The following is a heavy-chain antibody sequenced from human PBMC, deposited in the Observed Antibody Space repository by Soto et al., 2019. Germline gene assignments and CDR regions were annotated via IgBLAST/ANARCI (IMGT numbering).Heavy chain of an antibody. CDR2: IYSGGST. D-gene: IGHD2-21*02. V-gene: IGHV3-53*02. J-gene: IGHJ6*02. CDR3: ARALMSDYYCYYYGMDV. CDR1: GFTVSSNY. Sequence: EVQLVETGGGLIQPGGSLRLSCAASGFTVSSNYMSWVRQAPGKGLEWVSVIYSGGSTYYADSVKGRFTISRDNSKDTLYLQMNSLRAEDTAVYYCARALMSDYYCYYYGMDVWGQGTTVTVSS.